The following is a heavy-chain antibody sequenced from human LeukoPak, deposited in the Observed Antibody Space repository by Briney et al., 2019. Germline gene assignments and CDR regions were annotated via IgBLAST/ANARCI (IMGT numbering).Heavy chain of an antibody. CDR1: GYTFTSYA. J-gene: IGHJ6*02. CDR3: ARHLIAVAVNHYYYGIDV. CDR2: INAGNGNT. V-gene: IGHV1-3*01. Sequence: ASVKVSCKASGYTFTSYAMHWVRQAPGRRLEWMGWINAGNGNTIYSQKFQGRVTITRDTSATTAYMELSSLRSEDTAVYYCARHLIAVAVNHYYYGIDVWGQGTTVTVS. D-gene: IGHD6-19*01.